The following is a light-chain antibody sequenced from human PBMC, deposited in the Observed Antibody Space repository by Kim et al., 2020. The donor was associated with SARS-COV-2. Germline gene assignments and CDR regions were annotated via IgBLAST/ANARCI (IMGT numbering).Light chain of an antibody. J-gene: IGKJ1*01. CDR3: QQYYGYWT. V-gene: IGKV1-5*01. CDR1: QRISSW. Sequence: GDSVTITCRASQRISSWLAWYQQKPGKAPKLLIYDATTLESGVPSRFSGSGSGTEFTLTISSLQPDDFATYYCQQYYGYWTFGQGTKVEIK. CDR2: DAT.